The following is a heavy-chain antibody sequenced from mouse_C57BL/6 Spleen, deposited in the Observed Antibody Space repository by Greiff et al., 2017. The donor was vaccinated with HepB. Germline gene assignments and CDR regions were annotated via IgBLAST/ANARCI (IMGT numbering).Heavy chain of an antibody. V-gene: IGHV5-17*01. D-gene: IGHD1-1*01. J-gene: IGHJ4*01. CDR1: GFTFSAYG. Sequence: EVQLVESGGGLVKPGGSLKLSCAASGFTFSAYGMHWVRQAPEKGLEWVAYISSGSSTIYYAETVKGRFTISRDNAKNTLFLQMTSLRSEDTAMYDCARRVTTVRGDAMDYWGQGTSVTVSS. CDR2: ISSGSSTI. CDR3: ARRVTTVRGDAMDY.